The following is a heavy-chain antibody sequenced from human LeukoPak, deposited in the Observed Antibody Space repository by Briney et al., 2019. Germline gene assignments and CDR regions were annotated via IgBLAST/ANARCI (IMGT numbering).Heavy chain of an antibody. Sequence: PSETLSLTCTVSGGSISSYYWSWIRQPPGKGLEWIGYIYYSGSTNYNPSLKSRVTISVDTSKNQFSLKLSSVTAADTAVYYCARVPGNWNSNDAFDIWGQGTMVTVSS. CDR3: ARVPGNWNSNDAFDI. V-gene: IGHV4-59*01. CDR1: GGSISSYY. J-gene: IGHJ3*02. D-gene: IGHD1-7*01. CDR2: IYYSGST.